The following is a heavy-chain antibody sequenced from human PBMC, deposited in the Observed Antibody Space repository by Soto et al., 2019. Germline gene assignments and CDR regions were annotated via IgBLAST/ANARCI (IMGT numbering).Heavy chain of an antibody. D-gene: IGHD5-18*01. Sequence: SETLSLTCTVSGGSISSSSYYWGWIRQPPGKGLEWIGSIYYSGSTYHNPSLKSRVTISVDTSKNQFSLKLSSVTAADTAVYYCARQAPLELMVTCYFDHWGQGTLVTVSS. CDR2: IYYSGST. J-gene: IGHJ4*02. CDR1: GGSISSSSYY. V-gene: IGHV4-39*01. CDR3: ARQAPLELMVTCYFDH.